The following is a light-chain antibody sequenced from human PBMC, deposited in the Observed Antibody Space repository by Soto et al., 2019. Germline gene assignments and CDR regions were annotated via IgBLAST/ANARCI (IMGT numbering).Light chain of an antibody. V-gene: IGKV3-15*01. J-gene: IGKJ1*01. CDR3: HKYNNWPRK. CDR2: AVF. Sequence: EVVMTQSPATLSVSPGESATLSCRASHGINRNLAWYQPKPGQAPRLVMYAVFTRAAGIPGRFSGVVSGTEFTLTINGLQSEDFAVYYCHKYNNWPRKCGQGNKGDIK. CDR1: HGINRN.